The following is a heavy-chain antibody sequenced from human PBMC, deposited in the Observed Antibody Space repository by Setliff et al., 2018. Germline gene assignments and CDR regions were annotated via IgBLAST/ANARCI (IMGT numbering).Heavy chain of an antibody. CDR1: GYPLTELS. Sequence: ASVKVSCTVSGYPLTELSMHWVRQAPGKGLEWMGGFDPEDGETIYAQKFQGRVTMTEDTSTDTAYMELSSLRSEDTAVYYCAFNSGWYGYYFDYWGQGTLVTVSS. J-gene: IGHJ4*02. V-gene: IGHV1-24*01. CDR3: AFNSGWYGYYFDY. D-gene: IGHD6-19*01. CDR2: FDPEDGET.